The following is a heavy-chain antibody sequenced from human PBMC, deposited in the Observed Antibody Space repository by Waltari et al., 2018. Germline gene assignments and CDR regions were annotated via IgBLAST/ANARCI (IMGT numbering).Heavy chain of an antibody. V-gene: IGHV3-48*04. Sequence: EVQLVESGGGLVQPGGSLRLSCAASGFTFSSYSMNWVRQAPGKGLEWVSYISSSSTIYYADSVKGRFTISRDNAKNSLYLQMNSLRAEDTAVYYCARDAEPPRTFDPWGQGTLVTVSS. CDR1: GFTFSSYS. CDR2: ISSSSTI. CDR3: ARDAEPPRTFDP. J-gene: IGHJ5*02.